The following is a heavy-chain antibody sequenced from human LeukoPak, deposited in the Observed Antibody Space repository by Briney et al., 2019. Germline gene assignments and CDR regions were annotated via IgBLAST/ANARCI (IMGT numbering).Heavy chain of an antibody. J-gene: IGHJ3*02. V-gene: IGHV3-11*05. CDR2: ISSSSSYT. CDR1: GFTFSDYY. D-gene: IGHD3-9*01. CDR3: ARDGHYDILTGYLGAFDI. Sequence: GGSLRLSCAASGFTFSDYYMSWIRQAPGKGLEWVSYISSSSSYTNYADSVKGRFTISRDNAKNSLYLQMNSLRAEDTAVYYCARDGHYDILTGYLGAFDIWGQGAMVTVSS.